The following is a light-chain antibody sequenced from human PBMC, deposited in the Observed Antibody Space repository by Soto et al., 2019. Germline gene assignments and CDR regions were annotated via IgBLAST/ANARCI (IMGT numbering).Light chain of an antibody. CDR1: QSLLHTNGYSY. CDR2: LGS. J-gene: IGKJ1*01. V-gene: IGKV2-28*01. CDR3: MQAIQAWT. Sequence: IVMTQSPLSLPVTPGEPASISCRSSQSLLHTNGYSYLGWYLQKPGQSPQLLIYLGSNRASGVPDRCSGSGSGTDFTLKISRVEADDVGFYYCMQAIQAWTFGQGTKVEIK.